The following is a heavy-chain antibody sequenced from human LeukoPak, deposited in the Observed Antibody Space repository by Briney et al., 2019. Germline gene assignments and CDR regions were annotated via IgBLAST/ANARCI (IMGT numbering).Heavy chain of an antibody. CDR3: ARGGSGYALNWFDP. CDR2: ISYSGST. CDR1: GGSMGNYY. V-gene: IGHV4-59*01. Sequence: PSETLSLTCIVSGGSMGNYYWSWIRQPPGKGLEWIGHISYSGSTNYNPSLKSRVTISVDTSKNQFSLKLSSVTAADTAVYYCARGGSGYALNWFDPRVQRTLVTVSS. J-gene: IGHJ5*02. D-gene: IGHD5-12*01.